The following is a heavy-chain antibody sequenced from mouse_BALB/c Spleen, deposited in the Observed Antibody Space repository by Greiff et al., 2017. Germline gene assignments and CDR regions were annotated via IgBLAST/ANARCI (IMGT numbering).Heavy chain of an antibody. J-gene: IGHJ2*01. CDR2: IYPGSGNT. CDR1: GYTFTDYY. Sequence: QVQLKQSGPELVKPGASVKISCKASGYTFTDYYINWVKQKPGQGLEWIGWIYPGSGNTKYNEKFKGKATLTVETSSSTAYMQLSSLTSEDTAVYFCARSPLITTVVAFDYWGQGTTLTVSS. D-gene: IGHD1-1*01. CDR3: ARSPLITTVVAFDY. V-gene: IGHV1-84*02.